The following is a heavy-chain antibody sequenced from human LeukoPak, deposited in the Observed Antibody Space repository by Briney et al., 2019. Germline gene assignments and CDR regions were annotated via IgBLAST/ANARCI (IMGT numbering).Heavy chain of an antibody. Sequence: PGGSLRLSCAASGFTFSSYWMHWVHQAPGKGLVWVSRINSDGSRTTYADSVKGRFTISRDNAKNTLYLQMNSLRAEDTAVYYCARVGARLGAFDIWGQGTMVTVSS. D-gene: IGHD6-25*01. CDR3: ARVGARLGAFDI. V-gene: IGHV3-74*01. CDR1: GFTFSSYW. J-gene: IGHJ3*02. CDR2: INSDGSRT.